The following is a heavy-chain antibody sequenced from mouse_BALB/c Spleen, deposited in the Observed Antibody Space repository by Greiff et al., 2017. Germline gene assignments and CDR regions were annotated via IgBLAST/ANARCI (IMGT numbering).Heavy chain of an antibody. CDR2: ISSGGSYT. J-gene: IGHJ4*01. CDR1: GFTFSSYA. Sequence: EVQGVESGGGLVKPGGSLKLSCAASGFTFSSYAMSWVRQSPEKRLEWVAEISSGGSYTYYPDTVTGRFTISRDNAKNTLYLEMSSLRSEDTAMYYCARRDYWGQGTSVTVSS. CDR3: ARRDY. V-gene: IGHV5-9-4*01.